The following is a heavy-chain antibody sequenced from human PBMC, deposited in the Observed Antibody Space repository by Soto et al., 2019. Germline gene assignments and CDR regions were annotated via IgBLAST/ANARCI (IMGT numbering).Heavy chain of an antibody. D-gene: IGHD5-18*01. J-gene: IGHJ6*02. V-gene: IGHV4-39*01. CDR2: IFYSGTT. CDR3: ACIFSGGYGYGFYYYGMDV. CDR1: GGSISSSSYY. Sequence: PSETLSLTCTVSGGSISSSSYYWGWIRQPPGKGLEWIGSIFYSGTTYYNPSLKSRVTISVDTSKNQFSLKLSSVTAADTAVYYCACIFSGGYGYGFYYYGMDVWGPGTTVTVSS.